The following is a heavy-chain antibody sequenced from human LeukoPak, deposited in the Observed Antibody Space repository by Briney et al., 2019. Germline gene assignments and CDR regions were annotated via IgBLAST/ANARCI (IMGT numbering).Heavy chain of an antibody. CDR1: GFTFSSYA. J-gene: IGHJ4*02. Sequence: GGSLRLSCAAYGFTFSSYAMSWDRQAPGKVLEWVSAISGSGGSTYYADSVKGRFTISRDNSKNTLYLQMNSLRAEDTAVYYCAKDPPTVWGYYFDYWGQGTLVTVSS. CDR2: ISGSGGST. CDR3: AKDPPTVWGYYFDY. D-gene: IGHD4-17*01. V-gene: IGHV3-23*01.